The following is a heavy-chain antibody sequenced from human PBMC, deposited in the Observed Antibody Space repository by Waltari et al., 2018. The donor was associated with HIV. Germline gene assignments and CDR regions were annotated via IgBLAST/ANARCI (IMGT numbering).Heavy chain of an antibody. Sequence: QVQLLESGGGVVQPGRSLRLSCAASGFTFSSEAMHWVRQAPGKGLEWVAAISYDGTNKYYAGSVKGQFTISRDNSKNTLYVEMSSLSPEDTAVYFCARDGAPPNYWGQGTLVTVSS. CDR2: ISYDGTNK. D-gene: IGHD2-8*01. V-gene: IGHV3-30*04. J-gene: IGHJ4*02. CDR3: ARDGAPPNY. CDR1: GFTFSSEA.